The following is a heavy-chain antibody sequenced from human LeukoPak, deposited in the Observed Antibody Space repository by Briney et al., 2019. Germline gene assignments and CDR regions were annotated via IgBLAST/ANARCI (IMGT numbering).Heavy chain of an antibody. CDR1: GFTFSSYE. CDR3: ARDASPAAYNGNWFDP. D-gene: IGHD3-10*01. Sequence: PGGSLRLSCAASGFTFSSYEFNWVRQAPGKGLEWVSYISRSGSTISYADSVKGRFTISRDNAKNSLYLQMNSLRAEDTAVYFCARDASPAAYNGNWFDPWGQGTLVTVSS. CDR2: ISRSGSTI. J-gene: IGHJ5*02. V-gene: IGHV3-48*03.